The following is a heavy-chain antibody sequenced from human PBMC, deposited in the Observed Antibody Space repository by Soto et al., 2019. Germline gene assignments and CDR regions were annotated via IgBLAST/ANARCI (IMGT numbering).Heavy chain of an antibody. CDR1: GFTFGDYA. D-gene: IGHD3-22*01. CDR3: TRDPVYYYDSSGRNWFDP. CDR2: IRSKAYGGTT. J-gene: IGHJ5*02. Sequence: GGSLRLSCTASGFTFGDYAMSWVRQAPGKGLEWVGFIRSKAYGGTTEYAASVKGRFTISRDDSKSIAYLQMSSLKTEDTAVYYCTRDPVYYYDSSGRNWFDPWGQGTLVTVSS. V-gene: IGHV3-49*04.